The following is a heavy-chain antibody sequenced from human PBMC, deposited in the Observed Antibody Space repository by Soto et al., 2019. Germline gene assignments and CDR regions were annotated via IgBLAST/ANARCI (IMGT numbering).Heavy chain of an antibody. CDR2: ISAHDGNT. V-gene: IGHV1-18*01. D-gene: IGHD4-17*01. CDR3: ARLYGEGSIGWFDP. CDR1: GYTFTSDG. J-gene: IGHJ5*02. Sequence: ASVKVSCKASGYTFTSDGISLVREAPGPGLEWMGWISAHDGNTNYAQKLRCRVTMTTDTPTSTAYMELRSLRSDDTAVYYCARLYGEGSIGWFDPWGQGTLVTVSS.